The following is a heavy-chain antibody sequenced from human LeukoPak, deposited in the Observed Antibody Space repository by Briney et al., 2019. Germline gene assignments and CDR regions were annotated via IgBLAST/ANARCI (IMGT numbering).Heavy chain of an antibody. J-gene: IGHJ4*02. CDR3: ARGPLNYYDSSGYYPFDY. D-gene: IGHD3-22*01. V-gene: IGHV1-8*01. CDR1: GYTFTSYD. CDR2: MNPNSGNT. Sequence: ASVKVSCKASGYTFTSYDINWVRQATGQGLEWMGWMNPNSGNTGYAQKFQGGVTMTRNTSISTAYMELSSLRSEDTAVYYCARGPLNYYDSSGYYPFDYWGQGTLVTVSS.